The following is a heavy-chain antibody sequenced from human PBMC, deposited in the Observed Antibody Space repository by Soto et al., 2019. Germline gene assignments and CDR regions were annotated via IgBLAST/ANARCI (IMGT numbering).Heavy chain of an antibody. CDR3: AKGDTAMVTFRPLDY. V-gene: IGHV3-23*01. CDR2: ISSSGGST. CDR1: GFIFSNYA. Sequence: EVQLLESGGGLVQPGGSLRLSCAASGFIFSNYAMSWVRQAPGKGLEWVSGISSSGGSTHYADSVRGRFTISRDKSKNTLYLQMNSLRAEDTAVYYCAKGDTAMVTFRPLDYWGQGPLVTVSS. D-gene: IGHD5-18*01. J-gene: IGHJ4*02.